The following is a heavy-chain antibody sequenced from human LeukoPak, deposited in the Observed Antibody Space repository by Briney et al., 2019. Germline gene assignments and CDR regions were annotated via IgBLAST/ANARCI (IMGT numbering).Heavy chain of an antibody. CDR1: GFTFSTYA. V-gene: IGHV3-23*01. Sequence: GGSLRLSCVASGFTFSTYAMNWVRQAPGKGLEWVSAISGSGGSTYYADSVKGRFTISRDNSKNTLYLQMNSLRAEDTAVYYCAKAGITGTTIDYWGQGTLVTVSS. CDR3: AKAGITGTTIDY. CDR2: ISGSGGST. J-gene: IGHJ4*02. D-gene: IGHD1-7*01.